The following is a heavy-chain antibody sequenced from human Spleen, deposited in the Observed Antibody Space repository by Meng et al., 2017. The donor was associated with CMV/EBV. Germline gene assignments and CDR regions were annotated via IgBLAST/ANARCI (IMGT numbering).Heavy chain of an antibody. V-gene: IGHV1-2*02. J-gene: IGHJ6*02. CDR2: IDPNIGGT. CDR1: GDTFSDYA. CDR3: TKTIEGAMDV. Sequence: ASVKVSCKASGDTFSDYAISWVRQAPGQGLEWMGWIDPNIGGTNYAQKFQGRVTLTRDTSISTVYMELSRLRSDDTAVYYCTKTIEGAMDVWGQGTTVTVSS. D-gene: IGHD1-7*01.